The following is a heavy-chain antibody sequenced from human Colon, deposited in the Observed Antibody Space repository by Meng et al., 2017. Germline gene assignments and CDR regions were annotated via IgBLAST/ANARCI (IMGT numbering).Heavy chain of an antibody. CDR3: ARDCVVRGVCAFDI. CDR2: IYSGGST. D-gene: IGHD3-10*01. Sequence: GESLKISCAASGFTVSSNYMSWVRHAPGKGLEWVSVIYSGGSTYYADSVKGRFTISRDNSKNTLYLQMNSLRAEDTAVYYCARDCVVRGVCAFDIWGQGTMVT. CDR1: GFTVSSNY. V-gene: IGHV3-66*02. J-gene: IGHJ3*02.